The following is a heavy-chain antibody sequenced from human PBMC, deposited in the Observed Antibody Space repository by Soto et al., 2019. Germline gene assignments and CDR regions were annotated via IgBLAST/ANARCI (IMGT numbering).Heavy chain of an antibody. D-gene: IGHD3-10*01. CDR1: GVSISSGNW. CDR3: ERIVSDTRLNYMYFDF. CDR2: IFHDGTA. V-gene: IGHV4-4*02. J-gene: IGHJ4*02. Sequence: PSETLSLTCAVSGVSISSGNWWTWVRQTPQRGLEYIGEIFHDGTANYYPSFERRVAISVDTSKNQFSLKLTSVTAADTAIYFCERIVSDTRLNYMYFDFWGQGALVTVSS.